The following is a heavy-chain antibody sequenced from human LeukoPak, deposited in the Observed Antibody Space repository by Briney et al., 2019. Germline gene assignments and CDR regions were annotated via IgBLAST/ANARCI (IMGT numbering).Heavy chain of an antibody. Sequence: GESLKISCKGPGYSFSSYWISWVRQMPGKGLEWMGRIDVSDSYTNYSPSFQGHVTISADKSISTAYLQWSSLKASDTAMYYCARHMLVGAPVHFQHWGQGSLVTVSS. CDR2: IDVSDSYT. CDR3: ARHMLVGAPVHFQH. J-gene: IGHJ1*01. V-gene: IGHV5-10-1*01. CDR1: GYSFSSYW. D-gene: IGHD1-26*01.